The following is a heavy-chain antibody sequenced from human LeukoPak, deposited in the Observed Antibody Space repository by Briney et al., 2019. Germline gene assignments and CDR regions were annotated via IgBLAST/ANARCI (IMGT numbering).Heavy chain of an antibody. V-gene: IGHV1-69*13. CDR2: IIPIFGTA. Sequence: GSSVKVSSKASGGTFSSYAISWVRQAPGQGLEWMEGIIPIFGTANYAQKFQGRVTITADESTSTAYMELSSLRSEDTAVYYCARSVYDSSGYYPFDYWGQGTLVTVSS. J-gene: IGHJ4*02. D-gene: IGHD3-22*01. CDR1: GGTFSSYA. CDR3: ARSVYDSSGYYPFDY.